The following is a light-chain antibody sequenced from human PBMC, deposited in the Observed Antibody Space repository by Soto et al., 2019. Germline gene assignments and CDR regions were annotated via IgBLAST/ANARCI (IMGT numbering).Light chain of an antibody. V-gene: IGKV1-9*01. CDR3: QQLNSYPRT. CDR2: AAS. Sequence: DIQLTQSPSFLSASVRDRVTITCRASQGISSYLAWYQQKPGKAPKPLIYAASTLQSGVPSRFSGSGSGTEFTLTISSLQPEDFATYYCQQLNSYPRTFGGGTKVEIK. CDR1: QGISSY. J-gene: IGKJ4*01.